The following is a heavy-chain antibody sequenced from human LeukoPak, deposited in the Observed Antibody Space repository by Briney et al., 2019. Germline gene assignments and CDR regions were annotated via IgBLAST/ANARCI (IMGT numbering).Heavy chain of an antibody. V-gene: IGHV1-18*01. CDR3: ARGPLVGATHYFDY. J-gene: IGHJ4*02. CDR1: GYTFTSYG. CDR2: ISAYNGNT. D-gene: IGHD1-26*01. Sequence: HRASVKVSCMASGYTFTSYGISWVRQAPGQGLEWMGWISAYNGNTNYAQKLQGRVTMTTDTSTSTAYMELRSLRSDDTAVYYCARGPLVGATHYFDYWGQGTLVTVSS.